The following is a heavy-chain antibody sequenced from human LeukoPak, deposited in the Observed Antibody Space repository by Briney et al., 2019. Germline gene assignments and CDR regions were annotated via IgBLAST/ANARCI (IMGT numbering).Heavy chain of an antibody. CDR3: AREEWELLRASIYYYYYMDV. CDR2: ISAYNGNT. V-gene: IGHV1-18*01. Sequence: ASVKVSCKASGYTFTSYGISWVRQAPGQGLEWMGWISAYNGNTNYAQKLQGRVTMTTDTSTSTAYMELRSLRSDDTAVYYCAREEWELLRASIYYYYYMDVWGKGTTVTISS. J-gene: IGHJ6*03. CDR1: GYTFTSYG. D-gene: IGHD1-26*01.